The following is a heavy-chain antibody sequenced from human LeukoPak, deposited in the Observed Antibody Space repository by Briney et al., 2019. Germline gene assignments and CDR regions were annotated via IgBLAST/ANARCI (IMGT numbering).Heavy chain of an antibody. V-gene: IGHV4-30-4*01. J-gene: IGHJ4*02. CDR2: IYYSGST. CDR1: GVSISSGDYY. CDR3: ASRGYTYGHFDY. D-gene: IGHD5-18*01. Sequence: SQNLSLTCTVSGVSISSGDYYWSWIRQPPGKALEWIGYIYYSGSTYYNPSLKSRVTISIDTSKNQFSLKLSSVTAADTAMYYCASRGYTYGHFDYWGPGTLVTVSS.